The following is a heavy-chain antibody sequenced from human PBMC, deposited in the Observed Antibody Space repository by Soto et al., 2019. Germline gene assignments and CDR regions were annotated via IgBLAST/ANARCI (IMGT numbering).Heavy chain of an antibody. D-gene: IGHD2-15*01. Sequence: SETLSLTCTVSGYSWSWIRQPPGKGLEWIGYIYHSGSTYYNPSLKSRVTISVDRSKNQFSLKLSSVTAADTAVYYCARGPGGTYYYYGMDVWGQGTTVTVSS. CDR3: ARGPGGTYYYYGMDV. CDR1: GYS. J-gene: IGHJ6*02. V-gene: IGHV4-30-2*01. CDR2: IYHSGST.